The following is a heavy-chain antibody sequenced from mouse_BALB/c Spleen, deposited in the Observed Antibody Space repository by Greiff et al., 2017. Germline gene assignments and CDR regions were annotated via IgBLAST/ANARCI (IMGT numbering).Heavy chain of an antibody. D-gene: IGHD1-1*02. CDR3: ANLWRAY. Sequence: EVKLVESGGGLVQPGGSRKLSCAASGFTFSDYGMAWVRQAPGKGPEWVAFISNLAYSIYYADTVTGRFTISRENAKNTLYLEMSSLRSEDTAMYYCANLWRAYWGQGTLVTVSA. V-gene: IGHV5-15*02. CDR1: GFTFSDYG. CDR2: ISNLAYSI. J-gene: IGHJ3*01.